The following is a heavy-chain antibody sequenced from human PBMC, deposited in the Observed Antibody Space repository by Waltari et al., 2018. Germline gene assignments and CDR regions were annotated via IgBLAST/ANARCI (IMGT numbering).Heavy chain of an antibody. D-gene: IGHD1-26*01. CDR2: IKADGSER. Sequence: EVQLVESGGGLVQPGGSLRLSCAASGFTFSSYWMSWVRQAPGKGLGWVASIKADGSERYFVDSVKGRFTISRDNAKNSLYLQMNSLRAEDTAVYYCARDIVDYWGQGTLVTVSS. V-gene: IGHV3-7*01. J-gene: IGHJ4*02. CDR3: ARDIVDY. CDR1: GFTFSSYW.